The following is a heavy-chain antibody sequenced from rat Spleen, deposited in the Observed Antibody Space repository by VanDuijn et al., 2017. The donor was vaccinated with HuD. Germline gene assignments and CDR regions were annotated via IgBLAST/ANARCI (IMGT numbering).Heavy chain of an antibody. J-gene: IGHJ2*01. CDR2: ISYEGSST. CDR3: ARTTYDYFDY. CDR1: GFTFSDYG. Sequence: EVQLVESGGGLAQPGRSMKLSCAASGFTFSDYGMAWVRQAPTKGLEWVATISYEGSSTYYGDSVKGRFTISRDNAKSTLYLQMNSLRSEDTATYYCARTTYDYFDYWGQGVMVTVSS. V-gene: IGHV5-22*01. D-gene: IGHD2-1*01.